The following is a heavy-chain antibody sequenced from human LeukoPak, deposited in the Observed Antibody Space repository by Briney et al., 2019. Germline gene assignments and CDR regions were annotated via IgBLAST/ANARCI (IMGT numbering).Heavy chain of an antibody. J-gene: IGHJ4*02. D-gene: IGHD1-20*01. CDR2: IYYSGST. V-gene: IGHV4-59*01. CDR3: ARVAYNWNDGERYFDY. CDR1: GGSISSYY. Sequence: SETPSLTCTVSGGSISSYYWSWIRQPPGKGPEWIGYIYYSGSTNYNPSLKSRVTISVDTSKNQFSLKLSSVTAADTAVYYCARVAYNWNDGERYFDYWGQGTLVTVSS.